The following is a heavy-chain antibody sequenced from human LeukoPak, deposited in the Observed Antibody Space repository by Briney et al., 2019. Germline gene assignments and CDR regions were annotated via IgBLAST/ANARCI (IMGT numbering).Heavy chain of an antibody. D-gene: IGHD3-22*01. J-gene: IGHJ4*02. CDR1: GGSISSYY. CDR3: ARVHGDYYDSLYYFDY. CDR2: IYYSGST. Sequence: PSETLSLTCTVSGGSISSYYWSWIRQPPGKGLEWIGYIYYSGSTNYNPSLKSRVTISVDTSKNQFSLKLSSVTAADTAVYYCARVHGDYYDSLYYFDYWGQGTLVTVSS. V-gene: IGHV4-59*01.